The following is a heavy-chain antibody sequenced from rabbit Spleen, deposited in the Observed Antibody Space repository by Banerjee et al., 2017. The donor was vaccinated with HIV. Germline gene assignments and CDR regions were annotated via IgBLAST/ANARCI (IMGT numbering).Heavy chain of an antibody. J-gene: IGHJ6*01. CDR2: IYAGSSGST. CDR3: ARDTGSSFSSYGMDL. V-gene: IGHV1S40*01. CDR1: GFSFSSYYY. Sequence: QSLEESGGDLVKPGASLTLTCTASGFSFSSYYYMCWVRQAPGKGLEWIACIYAGSSGSTYYASWAKGRFTISKTSSTTVTLQMTRLTVADTATYFCARDTGSSFSSYGMDLWGQGTLVTVS. D-gene: IGHD8-1*01.